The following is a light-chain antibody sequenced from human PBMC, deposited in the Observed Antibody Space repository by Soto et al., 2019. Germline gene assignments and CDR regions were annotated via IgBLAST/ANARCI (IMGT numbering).Light chain of an antibody. CDR2: KAS. Sequence: IQMTQSPSTLSGAVGDRVTITCRASQTISSWLAWYQQKPGKAPKLLIYKASTLKSGVPSRFSGSGSGTEFTLTISSLQPDDFPTYYCQHDNSYSEAFGQGTKVEIX. J-gene: IGKJ1*01. CDR3: QHDNSYSEA. CDR1: QTISSW. V-gene: IGKV1-5*03.